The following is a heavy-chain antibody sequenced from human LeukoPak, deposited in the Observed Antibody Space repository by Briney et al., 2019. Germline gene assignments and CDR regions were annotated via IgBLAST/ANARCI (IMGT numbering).Heavy chain of an antibody. D-gene: IGHD5-24*01. V-gene: IGHV4-39*07. CDR2: IYYSGST. Sequence: SETLSLTCTVSGGSISSSSYYWGWIRQPPGKGLEWIGSIYYSGSTYYNPSLKSRVTISVDTSKNQFSLKLSSVTAADTAVYYCARDGEMATIENYFGYWGQGTLVTVSS. J-gene: IGHJ4*02. CDR1: GGSISSSSYY. CDR3: ARDGEMATIENYFGY.